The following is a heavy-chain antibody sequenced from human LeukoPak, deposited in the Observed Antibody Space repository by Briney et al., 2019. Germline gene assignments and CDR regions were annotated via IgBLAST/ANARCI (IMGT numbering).Heavy chain of an antibody. V-gene: IGHV4-34*01. J-gene: IGHJ3*02. Sequence: SETLSLTCAVYGGSFSGYYWSWIRQPPGKGLEWIGEINHSGSTNYNPSLKSRVTISVDTSKNQFSLKLSSVTAADTAVYYCARDRPAEAAVAGSDAFDIWGQGTMVTVSS. CDR1: GGSFSGYY. CDR3: ARDRPAEAAVAGSDAFDI. D-gene: IGHD6-19*01. CDR2: INHSGST.